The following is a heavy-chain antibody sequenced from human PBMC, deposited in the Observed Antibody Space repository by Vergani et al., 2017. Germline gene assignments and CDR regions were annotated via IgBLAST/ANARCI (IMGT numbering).Heavy chain of an antibody. CDR3: ARGGKGIIMVVPHTQL. CDR1: GFSFGNCA. J-gene: IGHJ4*02. Sequence: QVKLEEAGGGVVQPGRSLRLSCDASGFSFGNCAMHWVRQAQGKGLERVGVISYDGTEKKYADSVNGRFTISRDNSKKMMYLQMNSLRVEDTAVYYCARGGKGIIMVVPHTQLWGQGTQVSV. D-gene: IGHD2-8*02. V-gene: IGHV3-30-3*01. CDR2: ISYDGTEK.